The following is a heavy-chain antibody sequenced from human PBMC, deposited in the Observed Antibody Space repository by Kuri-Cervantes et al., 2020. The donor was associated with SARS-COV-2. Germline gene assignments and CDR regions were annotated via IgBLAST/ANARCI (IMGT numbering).Heavy chain of an antibody. V-gene: IGHV1-3*01. Sequence: ASVKVSCKASGYTFTDYALHWGRQAPGQSLEWMGWINAGDGTTKYSQKFQGRVTITRDTSASTAYMELSSLRPEDTAVYYCAKVETASLDYWGQGTLVTVSS. CDR1: GYTFTDYA. CDR2: INAGDGTT. J-gene: IGHJ4*02. D-gene: IGHD3-3*01. CDR3: AKVETASLDY.